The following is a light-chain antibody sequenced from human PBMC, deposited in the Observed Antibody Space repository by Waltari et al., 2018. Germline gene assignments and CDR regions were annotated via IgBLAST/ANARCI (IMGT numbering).Light chain of an antibody. CDR2: ASS. J-gene: IGKJ1*01. V-gene: IGKV1-27*01. CDR1: RDISNS. Sequence: DSQMTQSPSSLSASVGVRLTITCRASRDISNSSAWYQQVAGKVPKLLISASSTLQSGVPSRFSGSGSGSDFTLTINNLQPEDFATYYCQNYDKVPWTFGPGTRVDVK. CDR3: QNYDKVPWT.